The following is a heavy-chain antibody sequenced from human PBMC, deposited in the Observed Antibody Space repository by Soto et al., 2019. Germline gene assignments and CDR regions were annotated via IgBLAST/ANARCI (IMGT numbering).Heavy chain of an antibody. CDR3: ARDGRHDFWSGYYVDGFDI. V-gene: IGHV1-18*01. CDR2: ISAYNGNT. D-gene: IGHD3-3*01. Sequence: ASVKFSCKASGYTFTSYGISWVRQAPGQGQEWMGWISAYNGNTNYAQKLQGRVTMTTDTSTSTAYMELRSLRSDDTAVYYCARDGRHDFWSGYYVDGFDIWGQGTMVTVSS. J-gene: IGHJ3*02. CDR1: GYTFTSYG.